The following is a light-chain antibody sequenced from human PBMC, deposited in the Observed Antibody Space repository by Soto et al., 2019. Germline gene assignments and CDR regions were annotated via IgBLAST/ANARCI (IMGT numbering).Light chain of an antibody. CDR3: CSYAGSYTFV. Sequence: QSALTQPRSVSGSPGQSVTISCTGTSSDVGGYNYASWYQHHPGKAPKLMIYDVDKRPSGVPGRFSGSKSGNTASLAISGLQAEDEADYYCCSYAGSYTFVVGTGTKVTVL. CDR1: SSDVGGYNY. V-gene: IGLV2-11*01. CDR2: DVD. J-gene: IGLJ1*01.